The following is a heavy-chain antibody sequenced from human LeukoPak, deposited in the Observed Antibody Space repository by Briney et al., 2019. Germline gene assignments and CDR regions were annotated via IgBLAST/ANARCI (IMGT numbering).Heavy chain of an antibody. CDR2: INSDGSST. V-gene: IGHV3-74*01. J-gene: IGHJ4*02. Sequence: GGSLRLSCAASGFTFSSYRMHWARQAPGKGLVWVSRINSDGSSTSYADSVKGRFTISRDNAKNTLYLQMNSLRAEDTAVYYCARARPSWFGTYEHFDYWGQGTLVTVSS. CDR1: GFTFSSYR. D-gene: IGHD3-10*01. CDR3: ARARPSWFGTYEHFDY.